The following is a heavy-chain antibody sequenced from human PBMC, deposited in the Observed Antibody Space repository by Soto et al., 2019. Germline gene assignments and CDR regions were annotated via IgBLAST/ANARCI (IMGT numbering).Heavy chain of an antibody. CDR1: GFAIRSNA. CDR3: LRAAGIAAAGSSQGVL. Sequence: QVQLVESGGGVVQPGRSLRLSCEASGFAIRSNAIHWVRQAPGKGLEWVAVISFEGSYKYYADSVKGRFTVSRDNSKNTVSLQMDSLTGEDSALYYCLRAAGIAAAGSSQGVLWGQGTLVTVSS. D-gene: IGHD6-13*01. J-gene: IGHJ4*02. V-gene: IGHV3-30*04. CDR2: ISFEGSYK.